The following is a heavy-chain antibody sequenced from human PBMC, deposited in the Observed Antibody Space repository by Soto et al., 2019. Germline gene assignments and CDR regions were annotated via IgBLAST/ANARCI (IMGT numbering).Heavy chain of an antibody. V-gene: IGHV2-5*02. J-gene: IGHJ4*02. CDR2: IYWDDDK. D-gene: IGHD3-10*01. CDR1: G. CDR3: AHREYYYGSGSYYTH. Sequence: GVGWIRQPPGKALEWLALIYWDDDKRYRPSLKSRLTIVKDTSKNLVILIMTNMDPEDTATYYCAHREYYYGSGSYYTHWGQGILVTVSS.